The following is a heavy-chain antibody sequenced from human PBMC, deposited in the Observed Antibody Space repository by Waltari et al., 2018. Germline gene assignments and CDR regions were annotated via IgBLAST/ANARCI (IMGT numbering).Heavy chain of an antibody. CDR1: GYSFTRFW. J-gene: IGHJ2*01. CDR3: ASTTTGAYWYFDI. D-gene: IGHD4-17*01. V-gene: IGHV5-10-1*03. CDR2: IDPSDSYT. Sequence: EVQLVQSGAAVKKPGESLRLSCQGSGYSFTRFWISWVRQMPGKGLEWMRKIDPSDSYTNYSPSFQGHVTISADKSISTAYLQWSSLKASDTAIYYCASTTTGAYWYFDIWGRGTLVTVSS.